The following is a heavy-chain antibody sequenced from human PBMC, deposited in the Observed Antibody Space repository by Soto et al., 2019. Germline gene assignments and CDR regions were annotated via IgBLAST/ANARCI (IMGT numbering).Heavy chain of an antibody. Sequence: ASVKVSCKASGYTFTSYGISWVRQAPGQGLEWMGWISAYNGNTNYAQKLQGRVTMTTDTSTSTAYMELRSLRSDDTAVYYCAREGPRGKNNTYSGRDVWDQGTRVTVSS. CDR3: AREGPRGKNNTYSGRDV. D-gene: IGHD3-16*01. CDR1: GYTFTSYG. J-gene: IGHJ6*02. CDR2: ISAYNGNT. V-gene: IGHV1-18*01.